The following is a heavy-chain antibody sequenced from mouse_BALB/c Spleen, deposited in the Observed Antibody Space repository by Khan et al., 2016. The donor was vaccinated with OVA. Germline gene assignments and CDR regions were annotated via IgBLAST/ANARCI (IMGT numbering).Heavy chain of an antibody. CDR1: GYTFTSYY. V-gene: IGHV1S81*02. J-gene: IGHJ3*01. CDR2: INPSNGGT. Sequence: QMQLEESGAELVKPGASVKLSCKASGYTFTSYYMYWVKQRPGQGLEWIGEINPSNGGTNFNEKFKSKVTLTVDKSSSTAYMQLSSLTSEDSAVYYCTRSGYGTFTYWGQGTLVTVSA. CDR3: TRSGYGTFTY. D-gene: IGHD2-1*01.